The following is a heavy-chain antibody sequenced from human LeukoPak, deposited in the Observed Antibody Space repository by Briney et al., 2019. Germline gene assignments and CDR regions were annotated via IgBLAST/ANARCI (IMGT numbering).Heavy chain of an antibody. D-gene: IGHD1-26*01. J-gene: IGHJ6*02. V-gene: IGHV4-34*01. CDR3: ARGRGSYYLHYYYYYGMDV. CDR2: INHSGST. Sequence: SETLSLTCAVYGGSFSGYYWSWIRQPPGKGLEWIGEINHSGSTNYNPSLKSRVTISVDTSKNQFSLKLSSVTAADTAVYYCARGRGSYYLHYYYYYGMDVWGQGTTVTVS. CDR1: GGSFSGYY.